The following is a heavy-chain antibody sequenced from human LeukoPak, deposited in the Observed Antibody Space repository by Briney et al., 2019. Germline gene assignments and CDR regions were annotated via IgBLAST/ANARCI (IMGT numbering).Heavy chain of an antibody. V-gene: IGHV3-30*04. CDR1: GFTFSSYA. CDR3: ARGGGTTDSAWYGYYFAH. D-gene: IGHD6-19*01. CDR2: ISFDGTNK. Sequence: GGSLRLSCAVSGFTFSSYAMHWVRQAPGKGLEWVAVISFDGTNKYYAASVKGRFTMSRDNSKNTLYVKMNSLRPEDTAVYYCARGGGTTDSAWYGYYFAHWGQGTLVTVSS. J-gene: IGHJ4*02.